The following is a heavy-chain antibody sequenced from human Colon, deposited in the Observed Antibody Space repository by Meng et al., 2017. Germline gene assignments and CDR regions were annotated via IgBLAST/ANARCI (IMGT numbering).Heavy chain of an antibody. D-gene: IGHD6-19*01. CDR1: GFSFSTYW. Sequence: GESLKISCAASGFSFSTYWMGWVRQAPGKGLERVASINQDGSDKNYLESVKGRFTVSRDNAKNSLYLQMNSLRAEDTAVYYCARLVAVGTWAFDIWGQGTRVTVSS. CDR3: ARLVAVGTWAFDI. J-gene: IGHJ3*02. CDR2: INQDGSDK. V-gene: IGHV3-7*01.